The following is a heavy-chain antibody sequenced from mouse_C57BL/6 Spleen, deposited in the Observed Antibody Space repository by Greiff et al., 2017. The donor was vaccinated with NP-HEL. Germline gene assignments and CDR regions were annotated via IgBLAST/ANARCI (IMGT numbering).Heavy chain of an antibody. CDR3: ARDADYAFAY. J-gene: IGHJ3*01. CDR2: SRNKANDYTT. D-gene: IGHD2-4*01. CDR1: GFTFSDFY. V-gene: IGHV7-1*01. Sequence: EVHLVESGGGLVQSGRSLRLSCATSGFTFSDFYMEWVRQAPGKGLEWIAASRNKANDYTTEYSASVKGRFIVSRDTSQSILYLQMNALRAEDTAIYYCARDADYAFAYWGQGTLVTVSA.